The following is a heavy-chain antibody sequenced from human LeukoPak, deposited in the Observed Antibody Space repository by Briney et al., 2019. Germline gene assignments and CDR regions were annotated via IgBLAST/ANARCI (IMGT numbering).Heavy chain of an antibody. CDR1: GFTFSSYS. D-gene: IGHD3-16*01. J-gene: IGHJ3*02. V-gene: IGHV4-34*01. CDR3: ARQRWGDGAFDI. CDR2: INHSGST. Sequence: GSLRLSCAASGFTFSSYSMNWVRQPPGKGLEWIGEINHSGSTNYNPSLKSRVTISVDTSKNQFSLKLSSVTAADTAVYYCARQRWGDGAFDIWGQGTMVTVSS.